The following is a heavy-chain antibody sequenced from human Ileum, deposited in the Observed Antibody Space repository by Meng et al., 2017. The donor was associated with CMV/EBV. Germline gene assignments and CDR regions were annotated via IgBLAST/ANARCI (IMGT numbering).Heavy chain of an antibody. D-gene: IGHD1-26*01. CDR1: GGSFIDYF. CDR3: VRRGRGSEP. V-gene: IGHV4-34*02. Sequence: QGQLEQGGARLLKPSETLSLTCPVYGGSFIDYFWTGIRQSPGKGLEWIGEINHKGNTKYNPSPKSRVTISKDTSKKQFSLRMTSVTAADTATYYCVRRGRGSEPWGQGTLVTVSS. J-gene: IGHJ5*02. CDR2: INHKGNT.